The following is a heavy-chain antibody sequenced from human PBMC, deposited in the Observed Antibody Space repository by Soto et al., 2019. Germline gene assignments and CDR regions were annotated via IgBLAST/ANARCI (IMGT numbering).Heavy chain of an antibody. J-gene: IGHJ3*02. CDR2: ITRDSGDT. V-gene: IGHV3-23*01. D-gene: IGHD6-19*01. Sequence: EVFLLESGGGLVQPGGALRLSCAAAGFTFSNYAMTWASLVPGKGLEWVSTITRDSGDTYYADSVKGRFTSSRDNARSTVYVQINSLRAEDTALYYCARASESLYSCGWYHAFDIWGQGTMVTVSS. CDR3: ARASESLYSCGWYHAFDI. CDR1: GFTFSNYA.